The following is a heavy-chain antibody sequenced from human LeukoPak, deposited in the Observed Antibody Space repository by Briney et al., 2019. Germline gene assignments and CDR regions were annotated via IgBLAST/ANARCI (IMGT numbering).Heavy chain of an antibody. CDR3: ARQYCRSTSCYGYPDY. CDR1: GFTFSDYY. J-gene: IGHJ4*02. CDR2: ITNSGTTI. Sequence: GGSLRLSCAASGFTFSDYYLSWIRQAPGKGLECVSYITNSGTTIYYADSVKGRFTISRDNAKNSLYLQMNSLRAEDTAVYYCARQYCRSTSCYGYPDYWGQGTLVTVSS. V-gene: IGHV3-11*01. D-gene: IGHD2-2*01.